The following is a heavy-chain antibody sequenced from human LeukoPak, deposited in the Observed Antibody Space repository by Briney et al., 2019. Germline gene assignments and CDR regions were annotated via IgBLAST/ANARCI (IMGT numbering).Heavy chain of an antibody. CDR2: ISGSGGST. J-gene: IGHJ6*02. CDR3: AKMDWSNVYYATDV. D-gene: IGHD1/OR15-1a*01. Sequence: GGSLRLSGAASGFTLSSYAMSWVRQAPGKGLEWVSAISGSGGSTYYADSVKGRFTISRDNSKNTLYLQMNSLRADDTAVYYCAKMDWSNVYYATDVWGQGTTVTVSS. V-gene: IGHV3-23*01. CDR1: GFTLSSYA.